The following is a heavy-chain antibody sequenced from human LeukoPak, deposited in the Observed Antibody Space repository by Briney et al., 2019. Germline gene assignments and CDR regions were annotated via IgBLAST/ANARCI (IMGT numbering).Heavy chain of an antibody. CDR1: GGSIGSYY. J-gene: IGHJ3*01. V-gene: IGHV4-59*08. CDR3: ARQRDYADYLDAFDV. CDR2: IYHSGTT. D-gene: IGHD4-17*01. Sequence: PSETLSLTCTVSGGSIGSYYWSWIRRPPGKGLECIGYIYHSGTTNYNPSLKSRVTISADTSKNQFSLKLTSVTAADTAIYYCARQRDYADYLDAFDVWGQGTMVTVSS.